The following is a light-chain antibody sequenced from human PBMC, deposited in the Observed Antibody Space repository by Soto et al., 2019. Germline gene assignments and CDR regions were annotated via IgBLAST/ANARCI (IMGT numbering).Light chain of an antibody. J-gene: IGKJ5*01. CDR1: QTISSW. CDR2: KAS. Sequence: DSQMTQSPSSLSASVGDRVPITCRASQTISSWLAWHQQKTGKAPKLLIYKASTLESGVPSRFSGSGSGTDFTLTISSLQPEDFAIYYCQQTYTTPEITFGQGTRLE. V-gene: IGKV1-5*03. CDR3: QQTYTTPEIT.